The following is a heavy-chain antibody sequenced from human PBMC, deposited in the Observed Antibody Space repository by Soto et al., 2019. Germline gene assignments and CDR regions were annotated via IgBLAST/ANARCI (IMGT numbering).Heavy chain of an antibody. V-gene: IGHV3-48*03. Sequence: GGSLRLSCAASGFTFSSYEMNWVRQAPGKGLEWVSYISSSSSTIYYADSVKGRFTISRDNAKNSLYLQMNSLRAEDTAVYCCARPLAGSSPGSFDIWGQGTMVTVSS. CDR1: GFTFSSYE. CDR2: ISSSSSTI. CDR3: ARPLAGSSPGSFDI. J-gene: IGHJ3*02. D-gene: IGHD1-26*01.